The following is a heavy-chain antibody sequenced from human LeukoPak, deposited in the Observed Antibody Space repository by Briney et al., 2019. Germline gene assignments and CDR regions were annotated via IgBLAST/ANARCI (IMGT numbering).Heavy chain of an antibody. J-gene: IGHJ4*02. CDR1: GFTFDDYG. D-gene: IGHD1-26*01. CDR2: INWDGGST. CDR3: ARGLSYSYYFDY. V-gene: IGHV3-20*01. Sequence: PGGSLRLSCAASGFTFDDYGMSWVRQAPGKGLEWVSGINWDGGSTGYADSVKGRFTISRDNAKNSLYLQMNSLRAEDTALYHCARGLSYSYYFDYWGQGTLVTVSS.